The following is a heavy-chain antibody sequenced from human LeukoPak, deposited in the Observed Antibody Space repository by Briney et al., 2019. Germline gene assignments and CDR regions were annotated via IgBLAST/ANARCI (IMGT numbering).Heavy chain of an antibody. D-gene: IGHD6-19*01. CDR1: GFTFNSHA. CDR2: IVGSGGSS. J-gene: IGHJ4*02. V-gene: IGHV3-23*01. CDR3: AKTTFGYSSGRSPGWPVGH. Sequence: PGGSLRLSCAASGFTFNSHAMYWVRQAPGKGLEWVSGIVGSGGSSYYAESVRGRFTISRDNSKNTVYMQMNSLRDEDTAVYYCAKTTFGYSSGRSPGWPVGHWGQGTVVTVSS.